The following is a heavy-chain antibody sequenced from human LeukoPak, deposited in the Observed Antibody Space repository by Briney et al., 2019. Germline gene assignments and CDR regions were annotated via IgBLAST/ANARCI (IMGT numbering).Heavy chain of an antibody. CDR3: ARGGGEYTFGSFDY. CDR2: IRGSGSTI. D-gene: IGHD3-16*01. CDR1: GFTFSSYE. J-gene: IGHJ4*02. V-gene: IGHV3-48*03. Sequence: GGSLRLSCAASGFTFSSYEMGWVRQAPGKGLGWVSYIRGSGSTIYYADSVKGRFTISRDNARNSLYLQMNSLRAEDTALYYCARGGGEYTFGSFDYWGQGTLVTVSS.